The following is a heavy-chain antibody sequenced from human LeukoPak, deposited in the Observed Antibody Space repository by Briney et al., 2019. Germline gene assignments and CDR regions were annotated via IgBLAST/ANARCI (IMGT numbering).Heavy chain of an antibody. CDR3: AKDMAAIAAAGFAFDI. V-gene: IGHV3-9*01. D-gene: IGHD6-13*01. CDR2: ISWNSGSI. Sequence: GGSLRLSCAASGFTFDDYAMHWVRQAPGKGLEWVSGISWNSGSIGYADSVKGRFTISRDNAKNSLYLQMNSLRAEDTALYYCAKDMAAIAAAGFAFDIWGQGTMVTVSS. J-gene: IGHJ3*02. CDR1: GFTFDDYA.